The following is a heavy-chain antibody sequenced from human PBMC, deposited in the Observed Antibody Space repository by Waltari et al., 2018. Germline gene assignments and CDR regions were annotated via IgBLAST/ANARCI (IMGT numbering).Heavy chain of an antibody. CDR2: SSPINGQS. CDR3: ATLNSADRDY. V-gene: IGHV1-69*11. J-gene: IGHJ4*02. CDR1: GGTFKNYA. Sequence: QVHLVQSGTELKKPGSSVRVSCRDSGGTFKNYAVTWVRQPLGQGLEWMGRSSPINGQSNYAKNCKCRLTIAADDSTDTVYMDLSGLRSEDTATYYCATLNSADRDYWGQGTLVTVSP.